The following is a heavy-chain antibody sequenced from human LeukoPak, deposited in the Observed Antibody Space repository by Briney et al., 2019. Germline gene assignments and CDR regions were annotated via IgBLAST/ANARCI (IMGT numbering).Heavy chain of an antibody. J-gene: IGHJ4*02. D-gene: IGHD4-17*01. CDR3: ATEIVGYGDVHYFDY. Sequence: GASVKLSCKVSGYTLTEISVHWVRQAPGQGLEWMEGFNPENVETIYARSFQGRLTVTGDTATDTAYMELSSLRGEDTAMYYCATEIVGYGDVHYFDYWGQGTLVTVSS. CDR2: FNPENVET. V-gene: IGHV1-24*01. CDR1: GYTLTEIS.